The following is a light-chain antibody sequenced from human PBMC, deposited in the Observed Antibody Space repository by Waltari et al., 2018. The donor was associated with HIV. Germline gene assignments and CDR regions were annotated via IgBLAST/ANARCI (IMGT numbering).Light chain of an antibody. CDR2: RNSDGGQ. J-gene: IGLJ1*01. CDR3: QTWDTSIRV. V-gene: IGLV4-69*01. CDR1: SGHSKYA. Sequence: QVVLTQSPSASASLGASVQPTCTLSSGHSKYAIPWHQHQPEKGPRYLTKRNSDGGQSKGDGIPDCFAGSSSATERYLTISSLQSEDESVYYCQTWDTSIRVFGIGTKVTGL.